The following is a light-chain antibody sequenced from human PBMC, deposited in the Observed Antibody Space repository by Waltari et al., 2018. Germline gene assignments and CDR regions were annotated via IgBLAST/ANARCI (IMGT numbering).Light chain of an antibody. Sequence: QSALTQPASVSGSPGQSITISCPGTSSDVAGYHYFSWSQQHPGKAPQNMIYEVSNRPSGVSSRFSGSKSGNTASLTISGLQAEDEADYYCSSYTNSNTAVVFGGGTKLTVL. CDR2: EVS. J-gene: IGLJ2*01. CDR3: SSYTNSNTAVV. V-gene: IGLV2-14*01. CDR1: SSDVAGYHY.